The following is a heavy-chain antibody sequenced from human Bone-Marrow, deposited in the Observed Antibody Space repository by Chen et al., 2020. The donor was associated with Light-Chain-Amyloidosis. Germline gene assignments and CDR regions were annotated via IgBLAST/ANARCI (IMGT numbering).Heavy chain of an antibody. CDR2: IYPDDSDA. V-gene: IGHV5-51*01. J-gene: IGHJ4*02. CDR1: GYTFPNYW. CDR3: ARRRDGYNFDY. D-gene: IGHD5-12*01. Sequence: EQSGPEVKKPGESLKISCKGSGYTFPNYWIGWVRQMPGKGPEWMGVIYPDDSDARYSPSFEGQVTISADKSITTAYLQWRSLKASDTAMYYCARRRDGYNFDYCGQGTLVTVSS.